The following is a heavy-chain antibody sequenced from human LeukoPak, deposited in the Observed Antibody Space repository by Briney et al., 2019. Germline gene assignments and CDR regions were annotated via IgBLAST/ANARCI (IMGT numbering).Heavy chain of an antibody. Sequence: KPSETLSLTCTVSGGSISSYYWSWIRQPPGKGLEWIGYIYYSGSPNYNPSLKSRVTISVDTSKNQFSLKLSSVTAADTAVYYCARGGSGYLRGDFDYWGQGTLVTVSS. V-gene: IGHV4-59*01. CDR1: GGSISSYY. CDR3: ARGGSGYLRGDFDY. J-gene: IGHJ4*02. D-gene: IGHD3-22*01. CDR2: IYYSGSP.